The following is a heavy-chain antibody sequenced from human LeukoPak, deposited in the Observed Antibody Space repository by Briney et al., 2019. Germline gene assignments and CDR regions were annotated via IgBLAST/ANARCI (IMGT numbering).Heavy chain of an antibody. D-gene: IGHD4-17*01. CDR1: GFTFSDYW. V-gene: IGHV3-7*01. CDR3: ARPTVTTGVDAFDF. Sequence: GGSLRLSCAASGFTFSDYWMTWVRQAPGKELEWVANLNQGGSETYYVDSVKGRFTISRDNAKNSLYLQMSSLRAEDTAVYYCARPTVTTGVDAFDFWGQGTMVTVSS. J-gene: IGHJ3*01. CDR2: LNQGGSET.